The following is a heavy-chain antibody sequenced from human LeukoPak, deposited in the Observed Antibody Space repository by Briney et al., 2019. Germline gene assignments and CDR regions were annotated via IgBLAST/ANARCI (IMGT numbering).Heavy chain of an antibody. Sequence: PGGSLRLSCAASGFTFSSYAMSWVRQAPGKGLEWVSAISGSGGSTYYADSVEGRFTISRDNSKNTLYLQMNSLRAEDTAVYYCAKVNGIAVAEFDYWGQGTLVTVSS. CDR1: GFTFSSYA. V-gene: IGHV3-23*01. D-gene: IGHD6-19*01. CDR3: AKVNGIAVAEFDY. J-gene: IGHJ4*02. CDR2: ISGSGGST.